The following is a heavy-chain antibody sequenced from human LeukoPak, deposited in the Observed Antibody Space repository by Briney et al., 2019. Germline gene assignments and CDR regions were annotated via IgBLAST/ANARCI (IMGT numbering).Heavy chain of an antibody. V-gene: IGHV3-11*01. Sequence: GGSLRLSCTASGFTFSDYYMTWIRQAPGKGLEWVSDINTSGAMKHYADSVKGRFTIPRDNAKNSVYLQVNSLRVEDTAIYYCARAAGWFDPWGQGTLVTVSS. CDR2: INTSGAMK. J-gene: IGHJ5*02. CDR3: ARAAGWFDP. CDR1: GFTFSDYY.